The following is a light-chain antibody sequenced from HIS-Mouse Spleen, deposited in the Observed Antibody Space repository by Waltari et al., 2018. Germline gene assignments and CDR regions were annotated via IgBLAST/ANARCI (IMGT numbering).Light chain of an antibody. CDR1: SSDVGRYNL. CDR3: CSYAGSSRV. J-gene: IGLJ3*02. V-gene: IGLV2-23*01. Sequence: QSALTQPASVSGSPGQSITISCTGTSSDVGRYNLFSWYQQHPGKAPKLMIYEGSKRPSGVSNRFSGSKSGNTASLTISGLQAEDEADYYCCSYAGSSRVFGGGTKLTVL. CDR2: EGS.